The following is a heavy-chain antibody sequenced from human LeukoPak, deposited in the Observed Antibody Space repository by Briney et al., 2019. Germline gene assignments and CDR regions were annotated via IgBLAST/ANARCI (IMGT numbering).Heavy chain of an antibody. CDR1: GFTFSSYW. J-gene: IGHJ4*02. Sequence: GGSLRLSCGASGFTFSSYWMHWVRQAPGKGLVWVSGINSDGGTTTYADSVKGRFTISRDNAKNTLYLQMNNLRAEDTAVYYCVTDYYVSGSYYRLFYWGQGTLVTVSS. CDR2: INSDGGTT. V-gene: IGHV3-74*01. D-gene: IGHD3-10*01. CDR3: VTDYYVSGSYYRLFY.